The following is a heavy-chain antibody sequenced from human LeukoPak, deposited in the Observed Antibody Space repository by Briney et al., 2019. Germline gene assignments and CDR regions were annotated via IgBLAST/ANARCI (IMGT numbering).Heavy chain of an antibody. J-gene: IGHJ4*02. CDR3: VREGNYYFDY. D-gene: IGHD1-7*01. CDR2: INPDGSAK. CDR1: GFIFSDRC. Sequence: GGSLRLSCAASGFIFSDRCVLWVRQAPGKGLEWVAKINPDGSAKSYVDSVKGRFTISRDNANNSLFLQMNSLRVEDTAVYYCVREGNYYFDYWGQGTQVTVSS. V-gene: IGHV3-7*01.